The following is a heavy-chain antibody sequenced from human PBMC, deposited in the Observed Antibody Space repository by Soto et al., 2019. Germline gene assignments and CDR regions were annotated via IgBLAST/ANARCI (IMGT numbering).Heavy chain of an antibody. D-gene: IGHD4-17*01. Sequence: GGSLRLSCAASGFSFISCAMHWVRQAPGKGLEWVAVISYDGSSKDYADSVKGRFTISRDNFKNTLYVRMDSLRAEDTAVYYCARNPSGDYAFDYWGQGALVTVSS. CDR2: ISYDGSSK. CDR1: GFSFISCA. CDR3: ARNPSGDYAFDY. J-gene: IGHJ4*02. V-gene: IGHV3-30-3*01.